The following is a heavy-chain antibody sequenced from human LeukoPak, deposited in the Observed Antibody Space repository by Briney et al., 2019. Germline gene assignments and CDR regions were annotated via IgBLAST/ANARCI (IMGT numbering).Heavy chain of an antibody. V-gene: IGHV1-24*01. CDR2: FDPEDGET. Sequence: ASVKVSCKVSGYTLTELSVHWVRQAPGKGLEWMGGFDPEDGETIYAQKFQGRVTMTEDTSTDTAYMELSSLRSEDTAVYYCATASSSGSYFDFARWGQGTLVTVSS. CDR1: GYTLTELS. J-gene: IGHJ4*02. CDR3: ATASSSGSYFDFAR. D-gene: IGHD3-10*01.